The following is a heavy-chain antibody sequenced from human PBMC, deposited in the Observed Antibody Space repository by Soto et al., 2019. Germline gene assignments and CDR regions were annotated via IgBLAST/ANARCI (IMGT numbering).Heavy chain of an antibody. V-gene: IGHV5-51*01. CDR2: IHPAGSDV. J-gene: IGHJ4*02. CDR3: ARQGRTSAFSDY. CDR1: GDTFSNYW. Sequence: PGESLKISCQGSGDTFSNYWIGWLRHVPGKGLEWMGVIHPAGSDVRYSPSFQGQVTISADRSLNTAYLQWRSLEASDSAIYYCARQGRTSAFSDYWGPGTQVTVSS. D-gene: IGHD2-2*01.